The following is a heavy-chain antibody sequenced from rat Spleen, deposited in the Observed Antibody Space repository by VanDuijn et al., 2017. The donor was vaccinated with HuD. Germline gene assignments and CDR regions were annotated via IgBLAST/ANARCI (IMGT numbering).Heavy chain of an antibody. D-gene: IGHD1-11*01. Sequence: EVQLVESGGGLVQPGRSMKLSCAASGFTFTNYYMAWVRQAPTKGLEWVASISPGGGSTYYPDSVKGRFTISRDNAKSTQYLQMDSLRSEDTATYYCATGHYGGYWFAYWGQGTLVTVSS. CDR3: ATGHYGGYWFAY. V-gene: IGHV5-25*01. J-gene: IGHJ3*01. CDR2: ISPGGGST. CDR1: GFTFTNYY.